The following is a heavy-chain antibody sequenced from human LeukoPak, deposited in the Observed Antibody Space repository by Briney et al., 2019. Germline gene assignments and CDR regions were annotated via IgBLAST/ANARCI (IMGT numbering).Heavy chain of an antibody. CDR3: AKTASSSWGYFDY. CDR2: IRNDGTTK. V-gene: IGHV3-30*02. D-gene: IGHD6-13*01. Sequence: GGSLRLSCTASTFTFRTSGMHWVRQAPGEGLEWVAFIRNDGTTKYYADSVKGRFTISRDNAKNTLYPQMNSLRGDDTAVYYCAKTASSSWGYFDYWGQGTLVTVSS. CDR1: TFTFRTSG. J-gene: IGHJ4*02.